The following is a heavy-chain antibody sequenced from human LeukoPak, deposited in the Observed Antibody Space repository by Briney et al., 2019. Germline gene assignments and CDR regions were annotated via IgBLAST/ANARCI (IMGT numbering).Heavy chain of an antibody. V-gene: IGHV3-33*01. J-gene: IGHJ3*02. CDR3: ARERAPFDGFDI. CDR2: LWANGRNN. D-gene: IGHD4/OR15-4a*01. CDR1: GFSFSCCG. Sequence: GGSLRLSCAASGFSFSCCGMHWVRQAQGKGLDWVAVLWANGRNNYYADSVEGRFTISRDSSKNTLYLQMTSLRADDTAIYYCARERAPFDGFDIWGRGTVVTVSS.